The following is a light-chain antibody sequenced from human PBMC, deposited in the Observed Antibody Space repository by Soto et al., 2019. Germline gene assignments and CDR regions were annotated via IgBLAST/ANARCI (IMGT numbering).Light chain of an antibody. V-gene: IGKV3-15*01. CDR3: HHYTTWTPWT. J-gene: IGKJ1*01. CDR2: GES. Sequence: EIVKTHAPATLPNNPGPRPPLSWRSVQSVTSMLAWDRQKPGHAPRRLIYGESTRATGMPARFSGSGSGTEFTLTIGSPQAEDYAVYYCHHYTTWTPWTIGNRTKVDIK. CDR1: QSVTSM.